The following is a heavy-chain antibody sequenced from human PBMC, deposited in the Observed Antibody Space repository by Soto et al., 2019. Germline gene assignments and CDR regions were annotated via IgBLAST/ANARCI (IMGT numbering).Heavy chain of an antibody. CDR1: GYTFTSYD. D-gene: IGHD3-3*01. J-gene: IGHJ4*02. Sequence: QVQLVQSGAEVKKPGASVKVSCKASGYTFTSYDINWVRQATGQGLEWMGWMNPNSGNTGYAQKFQGRVTRTRNTSISTAYMELGSLRSEDAAVYYCARVYDATRALVVGGPSNYWGQGTLVTGSS. CDR2: MNPNSGNT. CDR3: ARVYDATRALVVGGPSNY. V-gene: IGHV1-8*01.